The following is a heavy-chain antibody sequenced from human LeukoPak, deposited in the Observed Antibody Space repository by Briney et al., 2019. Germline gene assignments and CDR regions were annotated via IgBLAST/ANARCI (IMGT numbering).Heavy chain of an antibody. V-gene: IGHV4-59*01. D-gene: IGHD5-18*01. Sequence: SETLSLTCTVSGGSISSYYWSWIRQPPGKGLEWIGYIYYSGSTNYNPSLKSRVTISVDTSKNQFSLKLSSVTAADTAVYYCARVGYSYGYPYYYYYYYMDVWGKGTTVTVSS. CDR2: IYYSGST. J-gene: IGHJ6*03. CDR1: GGSISSYY. CDR3: ARVGYSYGYPYYYYYYYMDV.